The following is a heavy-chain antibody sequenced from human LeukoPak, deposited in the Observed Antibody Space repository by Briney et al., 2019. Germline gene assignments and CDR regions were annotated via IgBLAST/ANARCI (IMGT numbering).Heavy chain of an antibody. V-gene: IGHV1-69*04. CDR1: GGTFSIYT. Sequence: ASVKVSCKASGGTFSIYTISWVRQAPGQGLEWMGRIIPILGIANYAQKFQGRVTITADKSTSTAYMELSSLRSEDTAVYYCARDSPDYLLTYYFGYWGQGTLVTVSS. CDR2: IIPILGIA. CDR3: ARDSPDYLLTYYFGY. J-gene: IGHJ4*02. D-gene: IGHD1-26*01.